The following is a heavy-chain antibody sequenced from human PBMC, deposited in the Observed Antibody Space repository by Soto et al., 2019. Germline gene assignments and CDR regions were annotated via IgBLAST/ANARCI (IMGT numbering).Heavy chain of an antibody. CDR1: GYTFINYD. Sequence: ASGKVCCKASGYTFINYDIHWVRQAPGQGLEWMAIINPMGGSTNYAQEFQGRVTLTSDTSTSTVYMELSSLRFEDTALFYCARDLAAGDLWGQGTLVTVSS. CDR3: ARDLAAGDL. J-gene: IGHJ5*02. V-gene: IGHV1-46*01. CDR2: INPMGGST. D-gene: IGHD6-13*01.